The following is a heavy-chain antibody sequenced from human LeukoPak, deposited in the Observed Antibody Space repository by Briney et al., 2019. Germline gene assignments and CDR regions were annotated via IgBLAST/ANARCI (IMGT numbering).Heavy chain of an antibody. V-gene: IGHV7-4-1*02. J-gene: IGHJ5*02. CDR2: INTNTGNP. D-gene: IGHD6-13*01. CDR1: GYTFTSYA. Sequence: GASVKVSCTASGYTFTSYAMNWVRQAPGQGLEWMGWINTNTGNPTYAQGFTGRFVFSLDTSVSTAYLQISSLRAEDTAVYYCAREAQQLGYNWFDPWGQGTLVTVSS. CDR3: AREAQQLGYNWFDP.